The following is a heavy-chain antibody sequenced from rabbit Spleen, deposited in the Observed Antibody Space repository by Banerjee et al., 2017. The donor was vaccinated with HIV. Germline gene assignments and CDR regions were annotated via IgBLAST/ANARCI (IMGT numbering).Heavy chain of an antibody. D-gene: IGHD7-1*01. Sequence: QSLEESGGDLVKPGASLTLTCTASGFTIKWLCWVRQAPGKGLEWIGYIDPIFGSTYYASWVNGRFSISRENTQNTLYLQLNSLTAADTATYFCVRDQAGYAGYGPYYFNLWGPGTLVTVS. CDR1: GFTIKW. J-gene: IGHJ4*01. CDR3: VRDQAGYAGYGPYYFNL. CDR2: IDPIFGST. V-gene: IGHV1S40*01.